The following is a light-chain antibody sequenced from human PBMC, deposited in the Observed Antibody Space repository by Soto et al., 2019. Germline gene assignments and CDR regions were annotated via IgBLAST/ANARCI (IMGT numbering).Light chain of an antibody. Sequence: QSALTQPASVSGSPGQSITISCTGTITDIGAYNHVSWYQQHPGKAPKLLIYGVSSRPSGVSNRFSGSKSGNAAYLTISGLQADDEAEYYCSSYTSSITPYVFGTGTKVTVL. CDR2: GVS. J-gene: IGLJ1*01. CDR3: SSYTSSITPYV. V-gene: IGLV2-14*01. CDR1: ITDIGAYNH.